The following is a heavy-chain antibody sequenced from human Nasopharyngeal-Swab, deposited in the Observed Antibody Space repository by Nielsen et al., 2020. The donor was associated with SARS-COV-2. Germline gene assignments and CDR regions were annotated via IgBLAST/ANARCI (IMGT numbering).Heavy chain of an antibody. Sequence: GESLKISCAASGFTFSSYAMSWVRQAPGKGLEWVGRIKSKTDGGTTDYAAPVKGRFTISRDDSKNTLYLQMNSLKTEDTAVYYCTTDREGCSSTSCYYYYYGMDVWGQGTTVTVSS. CDR1: GFTFSSYA. CDR3: TTDREGCSSTSCYYYYYGMDV. V-gene: IGHV3-15*01. CDR2: IKSKTDGGTT. J-gene: IGHJ6*02. D-gene: IGHD2-2*01.